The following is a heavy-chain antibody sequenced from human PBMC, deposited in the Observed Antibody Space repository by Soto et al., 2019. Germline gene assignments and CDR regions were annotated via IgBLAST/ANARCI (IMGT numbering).Heavy chain of an antibody. CDR2: IYSSGST. J-gene: IGHJ5*02. CDR3: ARDGKGEYTYGYWFDP. Sequence: SETLSLTCTVTGGSISSGGYYWHWIRQHPGKGLEYIGYIYSSGSTYYNPSLESRVTISVDTSKNQFSLELSSVTDADTAVYYCARDGKGEYTYGYWFDPWGQGTQVTVS. V-gene: IGHV4-31*03. CDR1: GGSISSGGYY. D-gene: IGHD5-18*01.